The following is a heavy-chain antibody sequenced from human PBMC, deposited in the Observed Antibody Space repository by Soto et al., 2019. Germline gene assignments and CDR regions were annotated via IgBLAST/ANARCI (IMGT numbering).Heavy chain of an antibody. J-gene: IGHJ6*02. D-gene: IGHD3-10*01. CDR1: GYTFTSYY. Sequence: ASVKVSCKASGYTFTSYYMHWVRQAPGQGLEWMGIINPSGGSTSYAQKFQGRVTMTRDTSTSTVYMELSSLRSEDTAVYYCARDLVYYGSGRFYYYYYGMDVWGQGTTVTVSS. CDR2: INPSGGST. V-gene: IGHV1-46*03. CDR3: ARDLVYYGSGRFYYYYYGMDV.